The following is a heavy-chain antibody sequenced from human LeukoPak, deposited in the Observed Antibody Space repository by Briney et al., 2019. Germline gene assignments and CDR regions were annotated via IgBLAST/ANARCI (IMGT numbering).Heavy chain of an antibody. CDR3: ARSGTYQHSSSYDY. D-gene: IGHD6-13*01. CDR2: IYHSGST. Sequence: SETLSLTCAVSGGSISSSNWWSWVRQPPGKGLEWIGEIYHSGSTNYNPSLKSRVKILIDPSKKQFSLKLSSVTAADTAVYYCARSGTYQHSSSYDYWGQGTLVTVSS. J-gene: IGHJ4*02. V-gene: IGHV4-4*02. CDR1: GGSISSSNW.